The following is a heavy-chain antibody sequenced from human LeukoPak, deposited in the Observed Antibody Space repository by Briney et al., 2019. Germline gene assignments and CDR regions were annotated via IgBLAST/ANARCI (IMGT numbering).Heavy chain of an antibody. CDR1: GGSISSHY. CDR3: ARGGYSSSWYENYYYYYMDV. D-gene: IGHD6-13*01. V-gene: IGHV4-59*11. CDR2: IYYSGST. J-gene: IGHJ6*03. Sequence: SETLSLTCTVSGGSISSHYWSWIRQPPGKGLEWIGYIYYSGSTNYNPSLKSRVTISVDTSKNQFSLKLSSVTAADTAVYYCARGGYSSSWYENYYYYYMDVWGKGTTVTVSS.